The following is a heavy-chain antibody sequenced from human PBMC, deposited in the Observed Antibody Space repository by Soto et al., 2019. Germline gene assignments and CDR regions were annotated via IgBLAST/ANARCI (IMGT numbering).Heavy chain of an antibody. Sequence: QVQLVESGGGVVQPGRSLRLSCAASGFTFSSYGMHWVRQAPGKGLEWVAVIWYDGSNKYYADSVKGRFTISRDNSKNTLYLQMNSLRAEDTAVYYCARGMVVAATRGYFDDWGQGTLVTVSS. CDR1: GFTFSSYG. J-gene: IGHJ4*02. D-gene: IGHD2-15*01. CDR3: ARGMVVAATRGYFDD. V-gene: IGHV3-33*01. CDR2: IWYDGSNK.